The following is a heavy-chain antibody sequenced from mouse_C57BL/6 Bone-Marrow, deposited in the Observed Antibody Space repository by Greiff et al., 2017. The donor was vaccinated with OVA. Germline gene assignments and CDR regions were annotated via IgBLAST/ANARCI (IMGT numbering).Heavy chain of an antibody. CDR3: ARGWLLRRYFDY. V-gene: IGHV14-2*01. D-gene: IGHD2-3*01. Sequence: EVQLQQSGAELVKPGASVKLSCTASGFNIKDYYMHWVKQRTEQGLEWIGRIDPEDGDTKYAPKFQGKATITADTSSNTAYLQLSSLTSEDTAVYYCARGWLLRRYFDYWGQGTTLTVSS. CDR2: IDPEDGDT. J-gene: IGHJ2*01. CDR1: GFNIKDYY.